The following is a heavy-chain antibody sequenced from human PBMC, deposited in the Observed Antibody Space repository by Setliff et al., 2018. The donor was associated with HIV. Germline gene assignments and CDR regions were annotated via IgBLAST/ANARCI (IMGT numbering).Heavy chain of an antibody. CDR1: GGSISSSSYY. CDR3: ARYRYYYDSSGYGRWFDP. J-gene: IGHJ5*02. D-gene: IGHD3-22*01. CDR2: IYYSGST. Sequence: ASETLSLTCTVSGGSISSSSYYWGRIRQPPGKGLEWIGNIYYSGSTYYNPSLKSRVTISVDTSENQFSLRLNSVTAADTAVYYCARYRYYYDSSGYGRWFDPWGQGTLVTVSS. V-gene: IGHV4-39*01.